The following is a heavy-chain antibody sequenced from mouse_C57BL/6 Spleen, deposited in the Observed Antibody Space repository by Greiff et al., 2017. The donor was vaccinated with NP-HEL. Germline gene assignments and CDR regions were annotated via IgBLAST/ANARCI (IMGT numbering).Heavy chain of an antibody. Sequence: EVQLQQSGAELVRPGASVKLSCTASGFNINDYYMHWVKQRPEQGLEWIGRIDPEGGDTEYDEKFQGKATLTADTSSNTAYLQLSSLTSEDTAVYYCTPIEGTDYWGQGTTLTVSS. J-gene: IGHJ2*01. CDR2: IDPEGGDT. CDR1: GFNINDYY. D-gene: IGHD2-14*01. CDR3: TPIEGTDY. V-gene: IGHV14-1*01.